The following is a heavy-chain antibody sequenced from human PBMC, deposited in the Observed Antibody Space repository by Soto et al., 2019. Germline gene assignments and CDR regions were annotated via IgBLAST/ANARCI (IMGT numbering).Heavy chain of an antibody. CDR3: AHRRTYYGSGNDFDY. CDR2: IYWDDDK. CDR1: GFSLSTSGVG. Sequence: QITLKASGPTLVKPTQTLTLTCTFSGFSLSTSGVGVGWIRQPPGKALEWLALIYWDDDKRYSPSLKSRLTLTQDTSKNQVVLTMTNMDPVDTATYYCAHRRTYYGSGNDFDYWGEGTLVTVSS. J-gene: IGHJ4*02. V-gene: IGHV2-5*02. D-gene: IGHD3-10*01.